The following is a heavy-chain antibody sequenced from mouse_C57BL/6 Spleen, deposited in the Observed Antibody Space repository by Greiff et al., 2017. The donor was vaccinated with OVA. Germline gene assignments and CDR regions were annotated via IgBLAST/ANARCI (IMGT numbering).Heavy chain of an antibody. J-gene: IGHJ4*01. CDR1: GYSFTDYN. D-gene: IGHD1-1*01. CDR3: ARWGGSSYEGAMDY. V-gene: IGHV1-39*01. CDR2: INPNYGTT. Sequence: EVQLQESGPELVKPGASVKISCKASGYSFTDYNMNWVKQSNGKSLEWIGVINPNYGTTSYNQKFKGKATLTVDQSSSTAYMQLNSLTSEDSAVYYCARWGGSSYEGAMDYWGQGTSVTVSS.